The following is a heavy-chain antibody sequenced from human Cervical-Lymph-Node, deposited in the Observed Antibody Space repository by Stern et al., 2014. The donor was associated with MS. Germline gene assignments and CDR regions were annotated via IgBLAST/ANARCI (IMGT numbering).Heavy chain of an antibody. CDR3: AKHTSGHFYNSGTFDL. CDR2: IHDRGRT. Sequence: QLQLQESGPGLVKPSETLSLTCTVSNGSINNYYWSWIRQPPGERLEWIGYIHDRGRTNYNPSLKSRVTISVDTSKSQYSLRLISVTAADTAVYYCAKHTSGHFYNSGTFDLWGQGTMVTVSS. V-gene: IGHV4-59*01. D-gene: IGHD5-24*01. CDR1: NGSINNYY. J-gene: IGHJ3*01.